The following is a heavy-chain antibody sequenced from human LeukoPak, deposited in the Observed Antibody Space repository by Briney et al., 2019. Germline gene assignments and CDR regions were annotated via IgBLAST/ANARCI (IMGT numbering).Heavy chain of an antibody. V-gene: IGHV3-15*01. CDR2: IKSKTDGGTT. CDR1: GFTFSNAW. J-gene: IGHJ4*02. D-gene: IGHD2-15*01. Sequence: PGGSLRLSCAASGFTFSNAWMSWVRQAPGKGLEWVGRIKSKTDGGTTDYAAPVKGRFTISRDDSKNTLYLQMNSLKTEDTAVYYCTTGHIVVVVAATVVDYWGQGTLVTVSS. CDR3: TTGHIVVVVAATVVDY.